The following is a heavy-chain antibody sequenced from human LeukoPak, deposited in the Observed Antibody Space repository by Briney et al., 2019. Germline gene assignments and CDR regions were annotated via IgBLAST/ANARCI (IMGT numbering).Heavy chain of an antibody. V-gene: IGHV4-30-4*01. J-gene: IGHJ4*02. D-gene: IGHD6-13*01. CDR3: ARGDSSSWSFKI. CDR2: IYYSGTA. Sequence: SQTLSLTCTVSGGSLSSSDHYWSWIRQPPGKGLEWIAYIYYSGTAYYNPSLKSRVSISVDTSRNQYSLKLSSVTDADTAVYYCARGDSSSWSFKIWGQGTLVTVSS. CDR1: GGSLSSSDHY.